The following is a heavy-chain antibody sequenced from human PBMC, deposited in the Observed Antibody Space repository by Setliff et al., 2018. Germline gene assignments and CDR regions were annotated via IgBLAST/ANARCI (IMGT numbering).Heavy chain of an antibody. CDR1: GSSITSSNW. Sequence: NPSETLSLTCGVSGSSITSSNWWSWVRQAPGKGLEWVGQIFHSGSTHFNPSLKSRLTMSVDQSTNQFSLKLNSVTAADTAVYYCVRTDYSDGRYSMDVWGKGTTVTVSS. CDR2: IFHSGST. CDR3: VRTDYSDGRYSMDV. J-gene: IGHJ6*03. D-gene: IGHD6-19*01. V-gene: IGHV4-4*02.